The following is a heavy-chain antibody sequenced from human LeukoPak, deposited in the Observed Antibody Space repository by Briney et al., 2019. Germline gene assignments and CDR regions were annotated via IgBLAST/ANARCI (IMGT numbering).Heavy chain of an antibody. V-gene: IGHV3-21*04. CDR1: GFTFSSYS. Sequence: PGGSLRLSCAASGFTFSSYSMNWVRQAPGKGLEWVSSISSSSSYIYYADSVKGRFTISRDKSKNTLYLQMNSLRAEDTAVYYCAKDGESGIDYWGQGTLLTVSS. CDR3: AKDGESGIDY. J-gene: IGHJ4*02. D-gene: IGHD3-10*01. CDR2: ISSSSSYI.